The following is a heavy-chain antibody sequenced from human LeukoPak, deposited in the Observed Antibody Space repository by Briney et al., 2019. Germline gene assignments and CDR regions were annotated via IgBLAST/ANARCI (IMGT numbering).Heavy chain of an antibody. Sequence: PGGSLRLSCAASGFTFSSYSMNWVRQAPGKGLEWVSYISSSGSTIYYADSVKGRFTIYRDNAKKALYLQMNSLRAEDTAVYYCARDRGVLWFDPWGQGTLVTVSS. D-gene: IGHD3-16*01. CDR2: ISSSGSTI. CDR1: GFTFSSYS. V-gene: IGHV3-48*04. CDR3: ARDRGVLWFDP. J-gene: IGHJ5*02.